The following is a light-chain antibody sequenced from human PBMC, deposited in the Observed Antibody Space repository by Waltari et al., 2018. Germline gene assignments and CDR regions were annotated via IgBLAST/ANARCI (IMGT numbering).Light chain of an antibody. Sequence: EIMLTQSPDTLSLSPGERATLSCRASQSISRYLVWYQQKPGQAPRLLIYQSSIRATGIPDIFSGSGYGTDFSLTISKLEPEDFAVYYCQNHERLPAVFGQGTKVEIK. CDR2: QSS. CDR1: QSISRY. J-gene: IGKJ1*01. V-gene: IGKV3-20*01. CDR3: QNHERLPAV.